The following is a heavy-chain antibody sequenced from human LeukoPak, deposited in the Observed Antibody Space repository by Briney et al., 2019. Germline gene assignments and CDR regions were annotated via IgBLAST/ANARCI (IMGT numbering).Heavy chain of an antibody. CDR3: ARLSGRVVCSAGSCYIDS. V-gene: IGHV5-51*01. Sequence: GESLKISCKGSGYRFTSDWVGWVRQMPGKGLEWMGIIYPGDSDTRYSPSFQGQVTISADKSVNTAYLQWSSLKASDTAMYYCARLSGRVVCSAGSCYIDSWGQGTLVTVSS. CDR2: IYPGDSDT. J-gene: IGHJ4*02. D-gene: IGHD2-15*01. CDR1: GYRFTSDW.